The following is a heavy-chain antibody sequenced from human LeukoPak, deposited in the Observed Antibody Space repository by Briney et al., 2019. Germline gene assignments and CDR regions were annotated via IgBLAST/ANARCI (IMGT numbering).Heavy chain of an antibody. CDR1: GFTFSSYS. J-gene: IGHJ4*02. Sequence: GGSLRLSCAASGFTFSSYSMNWVRQAPGKGLEWVSYISSSRRTIYYADSVKGRFTISRDNAKNSLCLQMNSLRAEDTAVYYCARGDYYDSSGPDYWGQGTLVTVSS. V-gene: IGHV3-48*01. CDR3: ARGDYYDSSGPDY. D-gene: IGHD3-22*01. CDR2: ISSSRRTI.